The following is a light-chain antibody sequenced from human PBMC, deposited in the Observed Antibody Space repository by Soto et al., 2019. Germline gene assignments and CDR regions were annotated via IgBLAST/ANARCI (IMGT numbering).Light chain of an antibody. CDR2: AAS. J-gene: IGKJ1*01. CDR1: QGISNY. Sequence: DIQRTQSPSSLSASVGDRVTITCRATQGISNYLAWYQQKPGKVPKLLIYAASTLQSGVPSRFSGSGSGTDFTLTISSLKPEDVATYYCQKYDSALGTFGQGTKVEIK. CDR3: QKYDSALGT. V-gene: IGKV1-27*01.